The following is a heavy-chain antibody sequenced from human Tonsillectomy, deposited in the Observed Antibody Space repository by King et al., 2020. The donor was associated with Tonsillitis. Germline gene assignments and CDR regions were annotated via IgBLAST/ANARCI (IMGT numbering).Heavy chain of an antibody. CDR1: GFTLSDYY. Sequence: VQLVESGGGLVKPGGSLRLSCAASGFTLSDYYMSWIRQAPGKGLECVSYSSTGGRTIHYADAVKGRLPISRANAKNSLYLQMNSLRAEDTAVYYCARDLLRWSHSGFDYWGQGTLVTVSS. CDR2: SSTGGRTI. CDR3: ARDLLRWSHSGFDY. V-gene: IGHV3-11*01. J-gene: IGHJ4*02. D-gene: IGHD4-23*01.